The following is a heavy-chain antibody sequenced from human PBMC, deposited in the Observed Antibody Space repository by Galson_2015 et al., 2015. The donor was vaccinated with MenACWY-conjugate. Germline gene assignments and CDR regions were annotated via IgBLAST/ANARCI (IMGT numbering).Heavy chain of an antibody. CDR3: ARGWGWLPES. CDR2: IHYSGST. CDR1: GGSLSDSY. V-gene: IGHV4-59*01. J-gene: IGHJ5*02. Sequence: TCSVSGGSLSDSYWKWIRQPPGEGLEWIGHIHYSGSTNYNPSLKSRVLISIDTSKNQFSLRLSSVTAADTAVYYCARGWGWLPESWGQGTLVTVSS. D-gene: IGHD2-15*01.